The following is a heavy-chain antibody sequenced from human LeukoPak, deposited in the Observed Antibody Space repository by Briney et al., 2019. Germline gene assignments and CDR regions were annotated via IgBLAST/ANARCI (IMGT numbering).Heavy chain of an antibody. CDR2: MNPNSGNT. Sequence: ASVTVSFKASGYTFTSYDINWVRQAPGQGLEWMGWMNPNSGNTGYAQKFQGRVTMTRNTSISTAYMELSSLRSEDTAVYYCARGSGGSYYYYYYMDVWGKGTTVTVSS. V-gene: IGHV1-8*01. CDR1: GYTFTSYD. D-gene: IGHD2-15*01. CDR3: ARGSGGSYYYYYYMDV. J-gene: IGHJ6*03.